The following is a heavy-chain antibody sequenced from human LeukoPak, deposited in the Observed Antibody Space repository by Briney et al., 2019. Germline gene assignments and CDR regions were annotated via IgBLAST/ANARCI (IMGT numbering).Heavy chain of an antibody. Sequence: PSETLSLTCSVSGGSISGYHWSWIRQPPGKGLEWIGYIYYSGSTNYNPSLKSRVTISVDTSKNQFSLKLSSVTAADTAVYYCARLAYCGGDCLGWFDPWGQGTLVTVSS. V-gene: IGHV4-59*08. D-gene: IGHD2-21*02. CDR1: GGSISGYH. CDR2: IYYSGST. CDR3: ARLAYCGGDCLGWFDP. J-gene: IGHJ5*02.